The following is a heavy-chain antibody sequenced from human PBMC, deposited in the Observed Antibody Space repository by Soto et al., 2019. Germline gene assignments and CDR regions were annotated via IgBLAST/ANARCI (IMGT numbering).Heavy chain of an antibody. CDR3: AKATRGPLSSRRSEANHFDS. Sequence: EAQLLESGGSLVQPGGSLRLSCAASGFSFSSYAMNWVRQAPGKGLEWVSIISGAGDRTYYADSVKGRFTISRDNSKNTLYLQMNSLRAEDTAVYHCAKATRGPLSSRRSEANHFDSWGQGTLVTVYS. D-gene: IGHD3-10*01. J-gene: IGHJ4*02. CDR1: GFSFSSYA. CDR2: ISGAGDRT. V-gene: IGHV3-23*01.